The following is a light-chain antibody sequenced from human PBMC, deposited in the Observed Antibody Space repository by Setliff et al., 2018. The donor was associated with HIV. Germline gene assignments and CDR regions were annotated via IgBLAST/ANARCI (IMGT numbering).Light chain of an antibody. CDR3: SSYTTSSTYV. Sequence: QSVLTQPASVSGSPGQSITISCTGTSSDVGTYNSVYWYQQHPGKAPKLMIYDVSTRPSGVSNRFSGSKSGNTASLTISGLQTEDEADYYCSSYTTSSTYVFGTGTKVTVL. CDR2: DVS. V-gene: IGLV2-14*01. J-gene: IGLJ1*01. CDR1: SSDVGTYNS.